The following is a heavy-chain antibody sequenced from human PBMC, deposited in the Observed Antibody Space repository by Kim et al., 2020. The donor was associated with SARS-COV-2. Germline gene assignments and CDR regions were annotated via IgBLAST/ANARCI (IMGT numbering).Heavy chain of an antibody. J-gene: IGHJ6*01. Sequence: GGSLRLSCAASGFTFSDYAMTWVRQAPGKGLEWVSAISGSGGSTYYADSVKGRFTISRDNSKNTLFLQMNTLRAEDTAVYDCSKVEMATTYYYYYGMDV. CDR2: ISGSGGST. D-gene: IGHD5-12*01. V-gene: IGHV3-23*01. CDR1: GFTFSDYA. CDR3: SKVEMATTYYYYYGMDV.